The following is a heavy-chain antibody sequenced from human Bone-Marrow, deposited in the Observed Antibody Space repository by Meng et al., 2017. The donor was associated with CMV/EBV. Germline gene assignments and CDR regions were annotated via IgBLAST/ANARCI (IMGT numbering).Heavy chain of an antibody. CDR2: INSDGSST. V-gene: IGHV3-74*01. D-gene: IGHD2-15*01. CDR3: AREGDGDIVKLEGWFDP. Sequence: GESLKISCAASGFTFSSYWMHWVRQAPGKGLVWVSRINSDGSSTSYADSVKGRFTISRDNAKNTLYLQMNSLRAEDTAVYYCAREGDGDIVKLEGWFDPWGQGTLVTVSS. J-gene: IGHJ5*02. CDR1: GFTFSSYW.